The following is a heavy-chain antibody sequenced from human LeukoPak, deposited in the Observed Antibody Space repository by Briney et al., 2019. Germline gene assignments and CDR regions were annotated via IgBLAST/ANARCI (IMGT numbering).Heavy chain of an antibody. CDR2: IKQDGSEK. Sequence: GGSLRLSCAASGFTFSRYWMSWVRQAPGKGLEWVANIKQDGSEKYYVDSVKGRFTISRDNAKNSLYLRMNNLRAEDTAVYYCAREEYGDHLWWGQGTLVTVSS. CDR3: AREEYGDHLW. CDR1: GFTFSRYW. J-gene: IGHJ4*02. V-gene: IGHV3-7*01. D-gene: IGHD4-17*01.